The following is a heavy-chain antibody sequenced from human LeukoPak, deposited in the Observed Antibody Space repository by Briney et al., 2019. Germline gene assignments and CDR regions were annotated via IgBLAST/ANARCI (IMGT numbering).Heavy chain of an antibody. CDR3: ARGGAVAGMRGNWFDP. CDR2: IYTSGST. V-gene: IGHV4-61*02. J-gene: IGHJ5*02. CDR1: GASISSGSYY. D-gene: IGHD6-19*01. Sequence: PSETLSLTCTVSGASISSGSYYWGWIRQPAGKGLEWIGRIYTSGSTNYNPSLKSRVTMSVDTSKNQFSLKLSSVTAADTAVYYCARGGAVAGMRGNWFDPWGQGTLVTVSS.